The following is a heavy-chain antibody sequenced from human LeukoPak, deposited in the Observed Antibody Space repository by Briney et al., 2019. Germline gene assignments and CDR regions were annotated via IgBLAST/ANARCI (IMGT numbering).Heavy chain of an antibody. V-gene: IGHV3-33*01. CDR2: IWYDGSNK. CDR1: GFTFSSYG. D-gene: IGHD3-16*01. Sequence: PGGSLRLSCAASGFTFSSYGMHWVGQAPGKGLEWVAVIWYDGSNKYCADSVKGRFTISRDNSKNTLYLQMNSLRAEDTAVYYCSRGHYGPDYWGQGTLVTVSS. CDR3: SRGHYGPDY. J-gene: IGHJ4*02.